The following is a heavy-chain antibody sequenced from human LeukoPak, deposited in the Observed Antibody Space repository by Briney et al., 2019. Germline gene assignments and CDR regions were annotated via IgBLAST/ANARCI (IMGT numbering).Heavy chain of an antibody. CDR3: ARRSSGWYGGHDY. Sequence: GESLKLSCKGSGYSFTSYWIGWVREMPGKGLEWMGIIYPGDSDTRYSPSFQGQVTISADKSISTAYVQWSSLKASDTAMYYCARRSSGWYGGHDYWGQGTLVTVSS. D-gene: IGHD6-19*01. CDR2: IYPGDSDT. V-gene: IGHV5-51*01. CDR1: GYSFTSYW. J-gene: IGHJ4*02.